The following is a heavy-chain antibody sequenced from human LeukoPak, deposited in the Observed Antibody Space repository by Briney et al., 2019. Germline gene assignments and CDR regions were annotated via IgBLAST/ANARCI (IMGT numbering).Heavy chain of an antibody. CDR1: GFTFSSYA. V-gene: IGHV3-30-3*01. CDR2: ISYDGSNK. Sequence: GGSLRLSCAASGFTFSSYAMHWVRQAPGKGLEWVAVISYDGSNKYYADSVKGRFTISRDNAKNTLDLQLNSLRADDSAVYYCVRDPSSAIPLDFWGQGTLVTVSS. CDR3: VRDPSSAIPLDF. J-gene: IGHJ4*02.